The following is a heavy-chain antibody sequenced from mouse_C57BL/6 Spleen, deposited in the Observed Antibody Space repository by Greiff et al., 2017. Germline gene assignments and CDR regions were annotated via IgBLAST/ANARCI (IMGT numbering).Heavy chain of an antibody. Sequence: QVQLQQPGAELVRPGSSVKLSCTASGYTFNSYWMHWVKQRPIQGLEWIGNIDPSDSETHYNQKFKDKATMTVNKSSSTAYMQLSSLTSEDSAVYYCARGGYGVDYWGQGTTLTVSS. V-gene: IGHV1-52*01. CDR2: IDPSDSET. D-gene: IGHD3-1*01. CDR1: GYTFNSYW. CDR3: ARGGYGVDY. J-gene: IGHJ2*01.